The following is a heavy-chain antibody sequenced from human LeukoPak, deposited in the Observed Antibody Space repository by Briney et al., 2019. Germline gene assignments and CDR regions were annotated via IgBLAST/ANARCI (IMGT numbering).Heavy chain of an antibody. V-gene: IGHV3-53*01. Sequence: QPGGSLRLSCAASGFTFTDFYMSWVRQAPGKGLEWVSVIYSGGSTYYADSVKGRFTISRDNSKNTLYLQMNSLRAEDTAVYYCARDSGSPYWYFDLWGRGTLVTVSS. CDR2: IYSGGST. D-gene: IGHD1-26*01. CDR1: GFTFTDFY. J-gene: IGHJ2*01. CDR3: ARDSGSPYWYFDL.